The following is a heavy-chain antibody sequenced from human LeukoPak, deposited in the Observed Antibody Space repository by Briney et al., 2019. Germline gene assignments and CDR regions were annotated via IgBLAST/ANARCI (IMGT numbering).Heavy chain of an antibody. D-gene: IGHD6-19*01. Sequence: ASVNVSCKASGYNFTTYDINWVRQTTGQGLEWMGWMNPNSGNTGYAQKFQGRVTMTRNTSMTTAYMELSSLRFEDTAVYYCARGARSPSSGSAYFDFWGQGDLVTVSS. CDR3: ARGARSPSSGSAYFDF. CDR2: MNPNSGNT. CDR1: GYNFTTYD. J-gene: IGHJ4*02. V-gene: IGHV1-8*02.